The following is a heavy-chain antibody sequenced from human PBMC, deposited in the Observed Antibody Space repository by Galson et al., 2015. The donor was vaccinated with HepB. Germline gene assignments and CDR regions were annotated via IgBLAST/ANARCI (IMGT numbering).Heavy chain of an antibody. D-gene: IGHD3-16*02. J-gene: IGHJ4*02. CDR1: GYTFTSYA. V-gene: IGHV7-4-1*02. CDR3: ARDSAFGGVIVPRCFDY. Sequence: SVKVSCKASGYTFTSYAMNWVRQAPGQGLEWMGWINTNTGNPTYAQGFTGRFVFSLDTSVSTAYLQISSLKAEDTAVYYCARDSAFGGVIVPRCFDYWGQGTLVTVSS. CDR2: INTNTGNP.